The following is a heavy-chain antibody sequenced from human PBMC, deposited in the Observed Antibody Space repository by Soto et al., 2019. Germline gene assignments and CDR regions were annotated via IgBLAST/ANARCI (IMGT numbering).Heavy chain of an antibody. J-gene: IGHJ4*02. CDR2: INHSGST. V-gene: IGHV4-34*01. Sequence: WTWIRQPPGKGLEWIGEINHSGSTTYNPSLKSRVTISVDTSKNQFSLKLNSVTAADTAVYYCARGGDSSSPFDYWGQGTLVTVSS. CDR3: ARGGDSSSPFDY. D-gene: IGHD6-13*01.